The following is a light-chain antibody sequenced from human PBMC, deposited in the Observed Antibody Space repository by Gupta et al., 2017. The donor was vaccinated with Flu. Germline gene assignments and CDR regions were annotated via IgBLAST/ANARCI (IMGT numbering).Light chain of an antibody. V-gene: IGKV1-39*01. CDR2: GAA. Sequence: IQLTQSPSSVSASVGDTVTLTCRTSRNVGTYLNWYQYKQGSAPRLMVSGAASLQGGVSLRCTGSVSGTDFNLNIDNLQSEDFATYYWQQSYGLPLNFGGET. J-gene: IGKJ4*01. CDR1: RNVGTY. CDR3: QQSYGLPLN.